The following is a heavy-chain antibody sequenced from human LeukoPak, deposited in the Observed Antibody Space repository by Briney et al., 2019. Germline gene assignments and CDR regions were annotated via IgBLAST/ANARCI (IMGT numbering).Heavy chain of an antibody. J-gene: IGHJ4*02. CDR1: GYSISSGYY. V-gene: IGHV4-38-2*02. CDR3: ARVCSSGRCLDY. Sequence: SETLSLTCTVSGYSISSGYYWAWMRQPPGKGLEWIGSINHSGSTYYNPSLKSRVTVSVDTSENQVSLRLSSVTAADTAVYYCARVCSSGRCLDYWGQGTLVTVSS. CDR2: INHSGST. D-gene: IGHD2-15*01.